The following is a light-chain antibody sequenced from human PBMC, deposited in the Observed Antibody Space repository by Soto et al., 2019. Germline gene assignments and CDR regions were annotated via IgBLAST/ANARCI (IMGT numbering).Light chain of an antibody. V-gene: IGKV1-9*01. Sequence: DIQLTQSPSFLSASVGDRVTITCRARQGISSYLAWYQQKPGTAPQLLIYAASTLQSGVPSRFSGSGSGTEFTLTISSLQPEDVATYYCQQLHSNPYTFGQGTKVEI. CDR1: QGISSY. J-gene: IGKJ2*01. CDR3: QQLHSNPYT. CDR2: AAS.